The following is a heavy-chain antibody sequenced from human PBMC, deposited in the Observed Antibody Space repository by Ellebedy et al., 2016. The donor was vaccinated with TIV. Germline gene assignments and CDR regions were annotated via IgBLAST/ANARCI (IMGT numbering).Heavy chain of an antibody. V-gene: IGHV4-59*08. CDR2: IYYSGST. D-gene: IGHD3-16*01. CDR1: SGSISSYY. CDR3: ARQKRSDRVTLMSFDT. J-gene: IGHJ4*02. Sequence: MPSETLSLTCTVSSGSISSYYWSRIRQPPGKGLEWIGYIYYSGSTNYNPSLKCRVTISVDTSKNQFSLKVTSVTAADTAVYYCARQKRSDRVTLMSFDTWGRGTLVTVSS.